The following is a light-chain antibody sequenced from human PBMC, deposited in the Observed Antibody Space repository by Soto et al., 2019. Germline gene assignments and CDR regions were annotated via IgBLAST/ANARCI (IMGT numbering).Light chain of an antibody. V-gene: IGKV3-11*01. CDR3: HQRQYWPPIT. CDR2: DAS. Sequence: EIVLTQSPCTLSLSPGERATLSCRASESVSHSYLAWYQQKPGQAPRLLISDASNRATGIPARFSGSGSGTDFTLTISSLEPEDFAVYYCHQRQYWPPITFGQGTKVDIK. J-gene: IGKJ1*01. CDR1: ESVSHSY.